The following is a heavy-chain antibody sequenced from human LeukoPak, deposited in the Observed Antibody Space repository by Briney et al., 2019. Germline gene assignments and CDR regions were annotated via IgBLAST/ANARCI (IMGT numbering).Heavy chain of an antibody. V-gene: IGHV3-23*01. Sequence: GGSLRLSCAASGFTVSSNYMSWVRQAPGKGLDWVSAISGRDSSTYYADSVKGRFTISRDNSKNTLYLQMNSLRAEDTAVYYCAKDGCTSPTCYINYWGRGTLVTVSS. CDR2: ISGRDSST. CDR3: AKDGCTSPTCYINY. CDR1: GFTVSSNY. D-gene: IGHD2-2*02. J-gene: IGHJ4*02.